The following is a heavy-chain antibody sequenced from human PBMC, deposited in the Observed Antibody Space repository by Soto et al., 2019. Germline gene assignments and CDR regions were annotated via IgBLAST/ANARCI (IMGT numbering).Heavy chain of an antibody. Sequence: QVQLVQSGAEVKKPGASVKVSCKSSGYTFSMSGISWVRQAPGQGLEWMGWISGYNGKTNYEQKFQDRVTMTTDTSTDKAYMEPRDLRSDDTAGYYCARRGPRPFYLLGMGVRGQGTTVTVSS. CDR2: ISGYNGKT. CDR1: GYTFSMSG. D-gene: IGHD3-10*01. J-gene: IGHJ6*02. V-gene: IGHV1-18*01. CDR3: ARRGPRPFYLLGMGV.